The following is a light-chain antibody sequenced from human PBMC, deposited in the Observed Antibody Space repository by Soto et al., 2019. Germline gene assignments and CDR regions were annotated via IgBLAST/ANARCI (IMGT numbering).Light chain of an antibody. CDR3: QQRSNWPTIT. Sequence: EIVMTQSPATLSVSPGERATPPCRASQSVGSYLAWYQQKPGQAPRLLISDASNRATGIPARFSGSGSGTDFTLTISSLEPEDFAVYYCQQRSNWPTITFGQGTRLEI. J-gene: IGKJ5*01. CDR2: DAS. V-gene: IGKV3-11*01. CDR1: QSVGSY.